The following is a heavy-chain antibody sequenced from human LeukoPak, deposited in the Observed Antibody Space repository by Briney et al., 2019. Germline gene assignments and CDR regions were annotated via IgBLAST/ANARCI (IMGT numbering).Heavy chain of an antibody. J-gene: IGHJ4*02. D-gene: IGHD2-15*01. CDR1: GFTFSSYA. Sequence: GGSLRLSCAASGFTFSSYAMHWVRQAPGKGLEWVAVISYDGSNKYYADSVKGRFTISRDNSKNTLYLQMNSLRAEDTAVYYCARDAGGQNYYFDYWGQGTLVTVSS. V-gene: IGHV3-30*04. CDR2: ISYDGSNK. CDR3: ARDAGGQNYYFDY.